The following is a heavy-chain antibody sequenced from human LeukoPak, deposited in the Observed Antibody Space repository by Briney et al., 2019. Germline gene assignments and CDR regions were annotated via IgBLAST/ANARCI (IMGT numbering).Heavy chain of an antibody. Sequence: PSETLSLTCMVSGDFISTYYWSWIRQPPGKGLEWIGYIFYSGSTTYNPSLKSRVTISEDTSKKQFSLKLNSVTAGDTAVYYCTRGPGPRYFDSWGQGALVTVSS. J-gene: IGHJ4*02. V-gene: IGHV4-59*01. CDR1: GDFISTYY. CDR2: IFYSGST. CDR3: TRGPGPRYFDS.